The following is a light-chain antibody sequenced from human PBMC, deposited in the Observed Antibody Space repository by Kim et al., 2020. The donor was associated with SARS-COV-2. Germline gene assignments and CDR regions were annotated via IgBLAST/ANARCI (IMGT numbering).Light chain of an antibody. J-gene: IGLJ2*01. Sequence: SVTISCTGSRSNFGAGYDVHWYQQIPGTARKRLFYGNSKRPSGVPDRCSGSKSGTSASLAITGLQAEDEADYYCQSYDSSLSVVVFGGGTQLTVL. CDR3: QSYDSSLSVVV. CDR1: RSNFGAGYD. V-gene: IGLV1-40*01. CDR2: GNS.